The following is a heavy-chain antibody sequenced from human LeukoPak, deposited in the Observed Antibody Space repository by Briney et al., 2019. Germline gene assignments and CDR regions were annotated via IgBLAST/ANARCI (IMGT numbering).Heavy chain of an antibody. D-gene: IGHD5-24*01. J-gene: IGHJ4*02. CDR2: IWYDGSNK. Sequence: GGSLRLSCAASGFTFSSYSMHWVRQAPGKGLEWVAVIWYDGSNKYYADSVKGRFTISRDNSKNTLYLQMNSLRAEDTAVYYCAKEGRSLQTYWGQGTLVTVSS. CDR3: AKEGRSLQTY. V-gene: IGHV3-33*06. CDR1: GFTFSSYS.